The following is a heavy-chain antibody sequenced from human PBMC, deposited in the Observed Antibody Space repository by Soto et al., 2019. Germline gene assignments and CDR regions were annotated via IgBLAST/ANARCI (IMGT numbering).Heavy chain of an antibody. CDR1: GGTFSSYA. V-gene: IGHV1-69*01. D-gene: IGHD2-2*02. CDR2: IIPIFGTA. J-gene: IGHJ6*02. Sequence: QVQLVQSGAEVKKPGSSVKVSCKASGGTFSSYAISWVRQAPGQGLEWMGGIIPIFGTANYAQKFQGRVTITADESTSTDYMELSSLRSEDTAVYYCARPLYDYYYYGMDVWGQGTTVTVSS. CDR3: ARPLYDYYYYGMDV.